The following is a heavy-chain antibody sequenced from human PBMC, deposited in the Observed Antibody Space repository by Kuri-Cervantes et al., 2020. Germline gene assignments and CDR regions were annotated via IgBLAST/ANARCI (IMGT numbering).Heavy chain of an antibody. CDR1: GYTFTSYD. Sequence: ASVKVSCKASGYTFTSYDINWVRQATGQGLEWMGWMNPNSGNTGFAQKFQGRVTMTTNTSISTAYMELSSLRSEDTAVYYCARAPPGGYYDNSGYYHFDYWGQGTLVTVSS. J-gene: IGHJ4*02. D-gene: IGHD3-22*01. V-gene: IGHV1-8*02. CDR2: MNPNSGNT. CDR3: ARAPPGGYYDNSGYYHFDY.